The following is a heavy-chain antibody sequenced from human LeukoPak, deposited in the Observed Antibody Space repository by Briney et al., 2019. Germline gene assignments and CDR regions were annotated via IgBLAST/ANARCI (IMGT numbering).Heavy chain of an antibody. CDR2: ISTSGTTV. V-gene: IGHV3-11*01. J-gene: IGHJ6*02. CDR1: GFTFSDYY. Sequence: GGSLRLSCAASGFTFSDYYMSWIRQAPGKGLEWVSYISTSGTTVYYADSVKGRFTISRDNAKNSLYLQMNSLRAEDTALYYCARDPLGNYYGMDVWGQGTTVTVSS. CDR3: ARDPLGNYYGMDV.